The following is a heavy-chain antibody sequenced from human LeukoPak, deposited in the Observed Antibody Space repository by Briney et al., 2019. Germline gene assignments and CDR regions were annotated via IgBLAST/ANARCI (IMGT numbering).Heavy chain of an antibody. CDR1: RFTFRRYW. V-gene: IGHV3-74*01. Sequence: GGSLRLSCAASRFTFRRYWMNWVRQAPGKGLEWVSPINSDGSSTNYADSVKGRFTISRDNAKNTLFLQMNSLRAEDTPVFLCQRSGTGRTTLILVAPSGGQGTLVTVSS. CDR2: INSDGSST. D-gene: IGHD3-22*01. J-gene: IGHJ4*02. CDR3: QRSGTGRTTLILVAPS.